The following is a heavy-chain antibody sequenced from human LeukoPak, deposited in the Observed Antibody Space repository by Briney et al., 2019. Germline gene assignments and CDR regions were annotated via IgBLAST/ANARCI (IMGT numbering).Heavy chain of an antibody. CDR3: ARVGYCSGGSCSDAFDI. V-gene: IGHV1-8*01. CDR1: GYTFTSYD. J-gene: IGHJ3*02. Sequence: ASVKVSCKASGYTFTSYDINWVRQATGQGLEWMGWMSPNSGNTGYAQKFQGRVTKTRNTSISTAYMELSSLRSEDTAVYYCARVGYCSGGSCSDAFDIWGQGTMVTVSS. D-gene: IGHD2-15*01. CDR2: MSPNSGNT.